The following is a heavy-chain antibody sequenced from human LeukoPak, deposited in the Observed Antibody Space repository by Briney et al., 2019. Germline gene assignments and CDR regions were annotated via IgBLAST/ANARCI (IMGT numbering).Heavy chain of an antibody. Sequence: GASVTVSCKASGYTFTGYYMHWVRQAPGQGLEWMGWINPNSGGTNYAQKFQGRVTMTRDTSISTAYMELSRLRSDDTAVYYCARGSGYYFSHFDYWGQGTLVTVSS. V-gene: IGHV1-2*02. CDR1: GYTFTGYY. CDR2: INPNSGGT. CDR3: ARGSGYYFSHFDY. J-gene: IGHJ4*02. D-gene: IGHD3-22*01.